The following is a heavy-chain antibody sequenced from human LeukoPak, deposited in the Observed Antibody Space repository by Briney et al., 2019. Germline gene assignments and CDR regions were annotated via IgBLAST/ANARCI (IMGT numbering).Heavy chain of an antibody. Sequence: SETLSLTCAVYGGSFSGYWSWIRQHPGKGLEWIGEIDHTGSTSYNPSLKSRVTISVDTSKNQFSLKLSSVTAADTAVYFCARRSHYSGWYVWGQGTLVTVSS. CDR3: ARRSHYSGWYV. CDR2: IDHTGST. D-gene: IGHD6-19*01. J-gene: IGHJ1*01. CDR1: GGSFSGY. V-gene: IGHV4-34*01.